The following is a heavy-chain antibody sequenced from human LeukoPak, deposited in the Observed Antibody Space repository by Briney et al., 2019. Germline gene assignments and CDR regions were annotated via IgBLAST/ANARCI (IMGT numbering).Heavy chain of an antibody. V-gene: IGHV4-34*01. D-gene: IGHD3-10*01. CDR3: ARLWPSRSAGGFDY. CDR1: GGSFSGYY. Sequence: KASETLSLTCAVYGGSFSGYYWSWIRQPPGKGLEWIGEINHSGSTNYNPSLKSRVTISVDTSKNQFSLKLSSVTAADTAVYYCARLWPSRSAGGFDYWGQGTLVTVSS. CDR2: INHSGST. J-gene: IGHJ4*02.